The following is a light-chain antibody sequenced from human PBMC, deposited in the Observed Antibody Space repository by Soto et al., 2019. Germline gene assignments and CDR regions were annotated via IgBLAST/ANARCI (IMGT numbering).Light chain of an antibody. V-gene: IGLV2-8*01. Sequence: QSALTQPPSASGSPGQSVTISCTGTSSDVGGYNYVSWYQQHPGKAPKLMIYEVSKRPSGVPDRFSGSKSGNTASLTVSGLQAGDEADYYSSSYAGSNYVFGTGTKLTVL. CDR2: EVS. CDR1: SSDVGGYNY. CDR3: SSYAGSNYV. J-gene: IGLJ1*01.